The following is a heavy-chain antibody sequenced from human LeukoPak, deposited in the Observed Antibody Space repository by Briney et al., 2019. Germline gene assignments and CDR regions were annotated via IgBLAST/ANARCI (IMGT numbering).Heavy chain of an antibody. J-gene: IGHJ6*02. D-gene: IGHD3-22*01. Sequence: PGGSLRLSCAASGFTFSSYGTHWVRQAPGKGLEWVAVISYDGSNKYYADSVKGRFTISRDNSKNTLYLQMNSLRAEDTAVYYCARVLLPLYGMDVWGQRTTVTVSS. V-gene: IGHV3-30*03. CDR3: ARVLLPLYGMDV. CDR2: ISYDGSNK. CDR1: GFTFSSYG.